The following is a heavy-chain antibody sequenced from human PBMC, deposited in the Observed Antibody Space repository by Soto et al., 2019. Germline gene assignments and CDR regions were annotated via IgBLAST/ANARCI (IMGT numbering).Heavy chain of an antibody. CDR1: GYTFTSSA. V-gene: IGHV1-3*01. J-gene: IGHJ6*03. Sequence: ASVKVSCKASGYTFTSSAMHWVRQAPGQRLEWMGWINAGNGNTKYSQKFQGRVTITRDTSASTAYMELSSLRSEDTAVYYCAVGPYCSGGSCYRGGYYYYMDVWGKGTTVTVSS. D-gene: IGHD2-15*01. CDR2: INAGNGNT. CDR3: AVGPYCSGGSCYRGGYYYYMDV.